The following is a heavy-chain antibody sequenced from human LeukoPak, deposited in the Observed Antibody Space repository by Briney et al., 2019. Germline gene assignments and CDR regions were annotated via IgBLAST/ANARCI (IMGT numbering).Heavy chain of an antibody. J-gene: IGHJ3*02. CDR1: GFTFSSYG. V-gene: IGHV3-30*02. Sequence: PGGSLRLSCAASGFTFSSYGMHWVRQAPGKGLEWVAFIRYDGSNKYYADSVKGRFTISRDNSKNTLYLQMNSLRAEDTAVYYCAKDMRDWDNWTTTRGAFDTWGQGTMVTVSS. CDR3: AKDMRDWDNWTTTRGAFDT. CDR2: IRYDGSNK. D-gene: IGHD1-20*01.